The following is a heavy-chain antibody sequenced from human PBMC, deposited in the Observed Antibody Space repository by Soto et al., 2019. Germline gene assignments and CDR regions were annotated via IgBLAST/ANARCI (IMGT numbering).Heavy chain of an antibody. CDR3: ARDQTKWLTDAFDI. V-gene: IGHV1-18*01. CDR1: GYTFISYG. J-gene: IGHJ3*02. D-gene: IGHD5-12*01. CDR2: ISPYNGNT. Sequence: HVQLVQSGAEVKKPGASLKVSCKASGYTFISYGVSWVRQAPGQGLEGLGWISPYNGNTNYAQKFQGRITMTTDTSTSTVYMDLRTLRTDDTAVYYCARDQTKWLTDAFDIWGQATMVVVSS.